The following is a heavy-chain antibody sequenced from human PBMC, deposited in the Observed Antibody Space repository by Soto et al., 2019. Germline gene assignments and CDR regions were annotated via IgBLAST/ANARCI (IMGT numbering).Heavy chain of an antibody. CDR2: INPNSGGT. D-gene: IGHD3-10*01. CDR3: ARETMVRGGLTLERRNWFDP. CDR1: GYTFTGYY. J-gene: IGHJ5*02. Sequence: ASVKVSCKASGYTFTGYYMHWVRHAPGQGLEWMGWINPNSGGTNYAQKFQGWVTMTRDTSISTAYMELSRLRSDDTAVYYCARETMVRGGLTLERRNWFDPWGQGILVTVS. V-gene: IGHV1-2*04.